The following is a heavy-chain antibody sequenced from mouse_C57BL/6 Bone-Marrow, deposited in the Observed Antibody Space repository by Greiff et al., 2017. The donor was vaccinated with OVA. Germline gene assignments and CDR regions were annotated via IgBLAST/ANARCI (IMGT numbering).Heavy chain of an antibody. V-gene: IGHV5-9-1*02. J-gene: IGHJ4*01. CDR1: GFTFSSYA. CDR2: ISSGGDYI. CDR3: TREKMGLRRGSEHYYAMDY. Sequence: DVKLVESGEGLVKPGGSLKLSCAASGFTFSSYAMSWVRQTPEKRLEWVAYISSGGDYIYYADTVKGRFTISRDNARNTLYLQMSSLKSEDTAMYYCTREKMGLRRGSEHYYAMDYWGQGTSVTVSS. D-gene: IGHD2-4*01.